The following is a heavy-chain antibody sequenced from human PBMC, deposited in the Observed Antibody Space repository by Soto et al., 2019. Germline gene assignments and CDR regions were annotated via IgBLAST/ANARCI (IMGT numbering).Heavy chain of an antibody. V-gene: IGHV3-23*01. Sequence: EVQLLESGGGLLQPGGSLRLSCAASGFTFSNYAMSWVRQAPGKGLEWVSAIGGSGGVTYYADSVRGRFTISRDNSKNTLYLQMNSRRAEDTAVYYCAKAFSSGPWVGGFDCWGQGTLVTVSS. CDR1: GFTFSNYA. D-gene: IGHD6-19*01. J-gene: IGHJ4*02. CDR2: IGGSGGVT. CDR3: AKAFSSGPWVGGFDC.